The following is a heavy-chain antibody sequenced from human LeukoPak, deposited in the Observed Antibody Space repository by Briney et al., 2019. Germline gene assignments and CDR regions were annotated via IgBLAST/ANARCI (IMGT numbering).Heavy chain of an antibody. V-gene: IGHV1-69*04. D-gene: IGHD3-9*01. CDR3: ARGEATGYYIAYGMDV. Sequence: GASVKVSYKASGGTFSSYAISWVRQAPGQGLEWMGRIIPILGIANYAQKFQGRVTITADKSTSTAYMELSSLRSEDTAVYYCARGEATGYYIAYGMDVWGQGTTVTVSS. CDR1: GGTFSSYA. J-gene: IGHJ6*02. CDR2: IIPILGIA.